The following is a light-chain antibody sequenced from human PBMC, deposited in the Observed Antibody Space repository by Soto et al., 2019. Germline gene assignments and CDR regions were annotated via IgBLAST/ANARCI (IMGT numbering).Light chain of an antibody. CDR3: QTWGTGPAV. Sequence: QSVLTQSPSASASLGASVKLTCTLSSGHSSYAIAWHQQQPEKGPRHLMKLNSDGSHSKGDGIPDRFSGSSSGAERYLTISSLQSEDEADYYCQTWGTGPAVFGGGTQLTV. CDR1: SGHSSYA. CDR2: LNSDGSH. V-gene: IGLV4-69*01. J-gene: IGLJ7*01.